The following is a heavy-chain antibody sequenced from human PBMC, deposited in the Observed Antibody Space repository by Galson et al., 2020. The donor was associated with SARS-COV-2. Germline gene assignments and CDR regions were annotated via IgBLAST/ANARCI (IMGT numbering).Heavy chain of an antibody. CDR3: ARDMRSSGGGSYFFDS. J-gene: IGHJ4*02. CDR2: SSYSGST. Sequence: TLSLTCTVSGGSIGSGGYYWTWIRQHPGKGLEWIGYSSYSGSTYYNPSLKSRVTISVDTSKNQFSLNLNSVTAADTAVYYCARDMRSSGGGSYFFDSWGQGALFTVSS. CDR1: GGSIGSGGYY. D-gene: IGHD6-19*01. V-gene: IGHV4-31*03.